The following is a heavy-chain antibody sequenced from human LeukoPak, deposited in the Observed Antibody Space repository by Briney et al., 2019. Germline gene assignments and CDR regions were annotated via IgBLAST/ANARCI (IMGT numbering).Heavy chain of an antibody. CDR3: ARVRGSWYNLDY. CDR2: ISSSSSYI. V-gene: IGHV3-21*01. Sequence: GGSLRLSCAASGFTFSSHWMHWVRQAPGKGLEWVSSISSSSSYIYYADSVKGRFTISRDNAKNSLYLQMNSLRAEDTAVYYCARVRGSWYNLDYWGQGTLVTVSS. J-gene: IGHJ4*02. D-gene: IGHD6-13*01. CDR1: GFTFSSHW.